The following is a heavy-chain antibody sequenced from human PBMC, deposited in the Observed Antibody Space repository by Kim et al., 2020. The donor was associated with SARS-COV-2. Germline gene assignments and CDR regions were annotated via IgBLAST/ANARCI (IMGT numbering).Heavy chain of an antibody. J-gene: IGHJ6*02. V-gene: IGHV3-74*01. CDR3: ARGLKTYDGTDV. Sequence: TSSAYTRKGRLPIAREHAKNTLYLQMNSLRAEDTAVYYCARGLKTYDGTDVWGQGTTVTVSS. CDR2: T.